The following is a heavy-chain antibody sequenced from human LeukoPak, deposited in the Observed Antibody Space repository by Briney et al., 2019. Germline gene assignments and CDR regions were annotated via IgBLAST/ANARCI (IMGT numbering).Heavy chain of an antibody. J-gene: IGHJ4*02. D-gene: IGHD3-10*01. CDR1: GGTISSGDYY. CDR3: ARGPYGSGSYY. CDR2: IYYSGTT. Sequence: SETLSLTCTVSGGTISSGDYYWSWIRQPPGKGLEWIGYIYYSGTTYYNPSLKSRVTISVDTSKNQFSLKLTSVTAADTAVYYCARGPYGSGSYYWGQGTLVTVSS. V-gene: IGHV4-30-4*01.